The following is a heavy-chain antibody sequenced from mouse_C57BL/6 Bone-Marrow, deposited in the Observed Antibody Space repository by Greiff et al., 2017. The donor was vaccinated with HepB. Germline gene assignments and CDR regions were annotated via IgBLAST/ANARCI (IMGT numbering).Heavy chain of an antibody. CDR3: TTSPLYYDYPFYAMDY. D-gene: IGHD2-4*01. CDR1: GFNIKDDY. V-gene: IGHV14-4*01. Sequence: EVQRVESGAELVRPGASVKLSCTASGFNIKDDYMHWVKQRPEQGLEWIGWIDPENGDTEYASKFQGKATITADTSSNTAYLQLSSLTSEDTAVYYCTTSPLYYDYPFYAMDYWGQGTSVTVSS. J-gene: IGHJ4*01. CDR2: IDPENGDT.